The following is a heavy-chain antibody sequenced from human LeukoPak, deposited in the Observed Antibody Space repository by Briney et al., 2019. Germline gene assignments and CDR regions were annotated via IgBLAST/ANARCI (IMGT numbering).Heavy chain of an antibody. CDR3: ARTVARIGY. Sequence: GGSLRLSCAASGFTFSSYEMNWVRQAPGKGLESVSHISSSGSNIYYTDSVKGRFTISRDNSKNSLYLQMNSLRAEDTAIYYCARTVARIGYWGQGTLVTVSS. D-gene: IGHD4-23*01. J-gene: IGHJ4*02. CDR1: GFTFSSYE. CDR2: ISSSGSNI. V-gene: IGHV3-48*03.